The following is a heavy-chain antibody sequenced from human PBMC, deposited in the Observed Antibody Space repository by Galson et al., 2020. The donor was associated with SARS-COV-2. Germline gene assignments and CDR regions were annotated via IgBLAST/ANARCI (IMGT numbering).Heavy chain of an antibody. J-gene: IGHJ5*02. V-gene: IGHV4-39*01. CDR1: GGSISNSDYY. Sequence: ASETLSLTCTVSGGSISNSDYYWAWIRQPPGKGLEWIVSIYYSGSIYYNPSLKSRVTISVDTSENQFSLSLQSVTAADTAIYFCARRAEESVWFEENWFDPWGQGSLVTVSS. CDR2: IYYSGSI. CDR3: ARRAEESVWFEENWFDP. D-gene: IGHD3-10*01.